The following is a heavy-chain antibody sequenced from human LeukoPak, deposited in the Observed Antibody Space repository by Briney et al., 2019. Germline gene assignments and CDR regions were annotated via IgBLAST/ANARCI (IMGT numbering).Heavy chain of an antibody. V-gene: IGHV3-23*01. J-gene: IGHJ5*02. CDR2: ISGSGGDT. D-gene: IGHD3-3*01. CDR3: AKVGPTILYDSRGWFDP. CDR1: GFTFSTYA. Sequence: GGSLRLSCAASGFTFSTYAMTWVRQAPGKGLEWVSTISGSGGDTYYADSVKGRFTISRDNSKNTLYLQMNTLRAEDTAVYYCAKVGPTILYDSRGWFDPWGQGTLVTVSS.